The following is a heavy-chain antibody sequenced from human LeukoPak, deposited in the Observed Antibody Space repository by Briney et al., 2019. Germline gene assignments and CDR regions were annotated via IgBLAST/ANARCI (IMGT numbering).Heavy chain of an antibody. J-gene: IGHJ4*02. CDR3: AKPVTAVTKRYYFDY. V-gene: IGHV3-30*18. D-gene: IGHD4-17*01. Sequence: GGSLRLSCAASGFTFSSYGMHWVRQAPGKGLEWVAVISYDGSNKYYADSVKGRFTISRDNSKNTLYLQMNSLRAEDTAVYYCAKPVTAVTKRYYFDYWGQGTLVTVSS. CDR1: GFTFSSYG. CDR2: ISYDGSNK.